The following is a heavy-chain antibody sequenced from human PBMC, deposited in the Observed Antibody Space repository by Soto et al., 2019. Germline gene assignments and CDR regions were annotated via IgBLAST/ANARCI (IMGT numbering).Heavy chain of an antibody. Sequence: QVQLVQSGAEVNKPGASVKVSCKASGYTFITYGVSWVRQAPGQGLDWLGWISTYNGNTRYAERLQGRVTMTTETTTNTDYMELRNLRSADTAVYYCARGPTDYYDNSANYFLDYWGQGTLVTVSS. CDR3: ARGPTDYYDNSANYFLDY. CDR1: GYTFITYG. CDR2: ISTYNGNT. V-gene: IGHV1-18*01. D-gene: IGHD3-22*01. J-gene: IGHJ4*02.